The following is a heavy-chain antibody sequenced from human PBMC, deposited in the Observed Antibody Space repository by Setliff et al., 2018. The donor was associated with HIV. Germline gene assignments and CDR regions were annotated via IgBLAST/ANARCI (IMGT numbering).Heavy chain of an antibody. D-gene: IGHD3-3*01. Sequence: PSETLSLTCSVSGDLSAYTWNWIRQSPGKGLEWIGYVYFDETNYNPSLKGRVTISSDNSKERFSLSLRSVSAADTALYYCARAYTFLAHFDTWGPGITVTVSS. CDR1: GDLSAYT. J-gene: IGHJ3*02. CDR2: VYFDET. V-gene: IGHV4-59*01. CDR3: ARAYTFLAHFDT.